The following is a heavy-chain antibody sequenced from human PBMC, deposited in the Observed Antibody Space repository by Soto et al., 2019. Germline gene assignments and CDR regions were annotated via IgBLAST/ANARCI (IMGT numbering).Heavy chain of an antibody. CDR1: GGTFSSYA. Sequence: SVKVSCKASGGTFSSYAISWVRQAPGQGLEWMGGIIPIFGTANYAQKFQERVTITRDMSTSTAYMELSSLRSEDTAVYYCACLRITMVRGVKYYYYYMDVWGKGTTVTVSS. D-gene: IGHD3-10*01. V-gene: IGHV1-69*05. CDR3: ACLRITMVRGVKYYYYYMDV. J-gene: IGHJ6*03. CDR2: IIPIFGTA.